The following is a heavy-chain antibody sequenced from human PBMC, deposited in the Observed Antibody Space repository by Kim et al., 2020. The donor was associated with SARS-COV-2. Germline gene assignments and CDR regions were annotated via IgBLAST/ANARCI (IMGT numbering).Heavy chain of an antibody. V-gene: IGHV3-9*01. D-gene: IGHD1-26*01. Sequence: GGSLILSCAASGFTFTDYAMHWVRQAPGKGLEWVSGISWNGGGIGYADSVKGRFTISRDNAKNSLHLQINSLRPEDSALYYCAKGGTYSGSTFFDYWGQGILVTVSS. CDR3: AKGGTYSGSTFFDY. CDR2: ISWNGGGI. J-gene: IGHJ4*02. CDR1: GFTFTDYA.